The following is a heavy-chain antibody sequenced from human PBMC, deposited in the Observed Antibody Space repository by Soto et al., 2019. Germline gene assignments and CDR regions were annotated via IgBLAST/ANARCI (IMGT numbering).Heavy chain of an antibody. CDR3: AKVALRRDNYDSSGSGEAFDI. CDR2: FSWNSGSI. J-gene: IGHJ3*02. CDR1: GFTFDDYA. D-gene: IGHD3-22*01. Sequence: EVQLVESGGGLVQPGRSLSLSCAASGFTFDDYAMHWVRQAPGKGLGWVSGFSWNSGSIGYADSVKGRFTISRDNAKNSLYLQMNSLRAEDTALYYCAKVALRRDNYDSSGSGEAFDIWGQGTMVTVSS. V-gene: IGHV3-9*01.